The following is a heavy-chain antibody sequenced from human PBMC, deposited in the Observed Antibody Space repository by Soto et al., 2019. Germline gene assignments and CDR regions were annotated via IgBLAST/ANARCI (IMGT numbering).Heavy chain of an antibody. V-gene: IGHV1-18*01. J-gene: IGHJ4*02. CDR3: ARYVGNGYGYGYGY. D-gene: IGHD5-18*01. CDR2: INTYNGDT. CDR1: GYTFTTYG. Sequence: QVQLVQSGAEVKKPGASVTVSCKVSGYTFTTYGVSWVRQAPGQGLEWMGCINTYNGDTNYAQKVQGRVTMTTDTATSTAYLELGSLRSDDTAVYYCARYVGNGYGYGYGYWGQGTLVTVSS.